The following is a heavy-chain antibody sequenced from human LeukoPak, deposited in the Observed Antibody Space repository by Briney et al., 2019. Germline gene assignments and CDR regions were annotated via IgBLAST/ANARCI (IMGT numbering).Heavy chain of an antibody. J-gene: IGHJ4*02. CDR1: GGSISSYY. V-gene: IGHV4-59*01. CDR2: IYYSGST. Sequence: SETLPLTCTVSGGSISSYYWSWIRQPPGKGLEWIGYIYYSGSTNYNPSLKSRVTISVDTSKNQFSLKLSSVTAADTAVYYCARATYYYDSSGYAFDYWGQGTLVTVSS. D-gene: IGHD3-22*01. CDR3: ARATYYYDSSGYAFDY.